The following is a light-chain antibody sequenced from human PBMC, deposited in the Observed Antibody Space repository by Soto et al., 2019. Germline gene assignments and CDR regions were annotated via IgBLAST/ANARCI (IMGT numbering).Light chain of an antibody. CDR1: QSITNY. CDR2: DAA. J-gene: IGKJ4*01. V-gene: IGKV1-33*01. Sequence: DIRWTQSPPSLSASVGDAVTSTCQASQSITNYLNWYQHRSGKSHKLLIFDAANLERGVPSSFSGSGSGTHVPYTISSLQPDDVATEYCQQYENLPLTFGGGNKV. CDR3: QQYENLPLT.